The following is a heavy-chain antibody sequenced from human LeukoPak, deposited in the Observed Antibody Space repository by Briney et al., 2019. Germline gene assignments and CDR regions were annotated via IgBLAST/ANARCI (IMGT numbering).Heavy chain of an antibody. J-gene: IGHJ4*02. CDR2: INTNTGNP. CDR1: GGTFSSYA. Sequence: GASVKVSCTSSGGTFSSYAISWVRQAPGQGLEWVGWINTNTGNPTYAQGFTGRFVFSLDTSASTAYLQISSLKAEDTAVYYCARGPSTGDFDYWGQGTLVTVSS. CDR3: ARGPSTGDFDY. V-gene: IGHV7-4-1*02.